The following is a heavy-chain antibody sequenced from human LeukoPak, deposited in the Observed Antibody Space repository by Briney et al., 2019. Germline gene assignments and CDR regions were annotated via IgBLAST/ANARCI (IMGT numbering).Heavy chain of an antibody. CDR1: GFTFSDYY. D-gene: IGHD5-12*01. V-gene: IGHV3-11*04. CDR3: ALGVVDLVASHPTYYYYYYMDV. CDR2: ISSSGSTI. Sequence: GGSLRLSCAASGFTFSDYYMSWIRQAPGKGLEWVSYISSSGSTIYYADSVKGRFTISRDNAKNSLYLQMNSLRAEDTAVYYCALGVVDLVASHPTYYYYYYMDVWGKGTTVTISS. J-gene: IGHJ6*03.